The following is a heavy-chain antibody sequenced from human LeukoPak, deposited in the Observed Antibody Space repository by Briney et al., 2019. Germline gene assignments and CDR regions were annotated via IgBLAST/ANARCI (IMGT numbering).Heavy chain of an antibody. Sequence: GGSLRLSCAASGFTFSSYWMSWVRQAPGKGLEWVSYIGSRSSIIHYADSVKGRFTISRDNAKNSLYLQMNSLRAEDTAVYYCARFRGSYYFDYWGQGTLVTVSS. V-gene: IGHV3-48*04. CDR1: GFTFSSYW. D-gene: IGHD1-26*01. CDR2: IGSRSSII. J-gene: IGHJ4*02. CDR3: ARFRGSYYFDY.